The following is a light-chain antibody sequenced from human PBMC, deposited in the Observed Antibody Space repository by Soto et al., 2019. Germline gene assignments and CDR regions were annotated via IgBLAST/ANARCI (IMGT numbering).Light chain of an antibody. CDR3: QQYIRWPLT. V-gene: IGKV3D-15*01. Sequence: EIVLTQSPGTLSLSPGERATLSCRASQSVDSNLAWYQQKPGQAPRLLIYGASTRATGIPDRFRGSGSGTEFTLTISSLQSEDFAVYYCQQYIRWPLTFGGGTKVDIK. CDR2: GAS. CDR1: QSVDSN. J-gene: IGKJ4*01.